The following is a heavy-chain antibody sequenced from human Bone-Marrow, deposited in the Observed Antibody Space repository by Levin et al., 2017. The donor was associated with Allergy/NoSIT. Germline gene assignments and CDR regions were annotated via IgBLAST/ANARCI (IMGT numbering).Heavy chain of an antibody. CDR1: GFIFSSYT. Sequence: GGSLRLSCVGSGFIFSSYTMNWVRQAPGKGPEWVASISSSGSDIYYTDSVKGRFTISRDNAKNSLYLQMSSLRGEDTAVYYCASGGGSHYIDYYYGMDVWGQGTTVTVSS. J-gene: IGHJ6*02. D-gene: IGHD1-26*01. CDR2: ISSSGSDI. V-gene: IGHV3-21*06. CDR3: ASGGGSHYIDYYYGMDV.